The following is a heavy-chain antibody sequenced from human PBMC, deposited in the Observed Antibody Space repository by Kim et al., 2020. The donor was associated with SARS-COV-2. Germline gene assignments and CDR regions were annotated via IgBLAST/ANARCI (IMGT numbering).Heavy chain of an antibody. CDR3: ARVPEPAARAVGGDFDY. CDR1: GFTFSSYA. Sequence: GGSLRLSCTASGFTFSSYAMHWVRQAPGKGLEWVAVISYDGTNKHYADSVKGRFTISRDNSKNTLYLQMISLRGEDTAVYYCARVPEPAARAVGGDFDY. J-gene: IGHJ4*01. CDR2: ISYDGTNK. D-gene: IGHD6-13*01. V-gene: IGHV3-30*04.